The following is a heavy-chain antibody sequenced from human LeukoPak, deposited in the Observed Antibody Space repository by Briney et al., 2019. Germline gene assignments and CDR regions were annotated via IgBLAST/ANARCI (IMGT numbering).Heavy chain of an antibody. J-gene: IGHJ4*02. Sequence: GGSLRLSCAASGFTFSSSWMHWVRQVPGEGLVWVSRIKGDATITTYADPVKGRFTISRDNAKSTLYLQMDSLRAEDTAVYYCAKGAPRHRLTGFLTMVRGVISFAYWGQGTLVTVSS. D-gene: IGHD3-10*01. CDR1: GFTFSSSW. CDR2: IKGDATIT. V-gene: IGHV3-74*01. CDR3: AKGAPRHRLTGFLTMVRGVISFAY.